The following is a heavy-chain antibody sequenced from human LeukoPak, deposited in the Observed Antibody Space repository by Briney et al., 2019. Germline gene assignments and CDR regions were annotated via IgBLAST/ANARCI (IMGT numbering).Heavy chain of an antibody. D-gene: IGHD6-19*01. Sequence: GESLKISCKGSGYSFTSYLIGWVRQMPGKGLEWMGIIYPGDSDTRYSPSFQGQVTISAVKSISTAYLQWSSLKASDTAMYYCARRGSSGWYYFDYWGQGTLVTVSS. J-gene: IGHJ4*02. V-gene: IGHV5-51*01. CDR2: IYPGDSDT. CDR1: GYSFTSYL. CDR3: ARRGSSGWYYFDY.